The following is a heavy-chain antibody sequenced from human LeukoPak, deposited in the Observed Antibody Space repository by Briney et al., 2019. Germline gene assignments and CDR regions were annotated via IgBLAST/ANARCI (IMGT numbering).Heavy chain of an antibody. D-gene: IGHD5-18*01. CDR1: GFTFSDHY. CDR2: TRNKANSYTT. J-gene: IGHJ6*02. CDR3: ARDGPRNSYSYYYGMDV. V-gene: IGHV3-72*01. Sequence: GGSLRLSSAASGFTFSDHYMDWVRQAPGKGLEWVGRTRNKANSYTTEYAASVKGRFTISRDDSKNSLYLQMNSLKTEDTAVYYCARDGPRNSYSYYYGMDVWGQGTTVTVSS.